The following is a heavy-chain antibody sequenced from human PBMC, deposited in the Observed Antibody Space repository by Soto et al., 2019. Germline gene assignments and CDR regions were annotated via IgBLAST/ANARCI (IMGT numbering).Heavy chain of an antibody. V-gene: IGHV3-15*01. D-gene: IGHD6-25*01. CDR3: MTHAVIYSRGH. CDR1: GFTFSNDW. CDR2: IKSVPDGGTT. Sequence: GGSLRLSCAASGFTFSNDWMNWVRQAPGKGLEWVARIKSVPDGGTTDYAAPVKGRFFISRDDSKSTLFLQMNSLKTEDTAIYYCMTHAVIYSRGHWGQGTLVTVSS. J-gene: IGHJ4*02.